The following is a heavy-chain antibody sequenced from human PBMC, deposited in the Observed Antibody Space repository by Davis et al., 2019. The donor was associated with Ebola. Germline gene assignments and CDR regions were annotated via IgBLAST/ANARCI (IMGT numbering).Heavy chain of an antibody. CDR2: ISSSSSYI. CDR1: GFTFSSYN. V-gene: IGHV3-21*01. J-gene: IGHJ4*02. D-gene: IGHD2-15*01. Sequence: PGGSLRLSCAASGFTFSSYNMNCVRQAPGKGLEWVSSISSSSSYIYYADSLKGRFTISRDNAKNSLYLQMNSLRAEDTAVYYCARGELGYCSGGSCHEDYWGQGTLVTVSS. CDR3: ARGELGYCSGGSCHEDY.